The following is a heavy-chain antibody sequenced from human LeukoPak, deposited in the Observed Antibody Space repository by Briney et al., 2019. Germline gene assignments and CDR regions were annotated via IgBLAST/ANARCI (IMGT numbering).Heavy chain of an antibody. CDR1: GFTFSSYA. J-gene: IGHJ4*02. D-gene: IGHD6-13*01. Sequence: GGSLRLSCAASGFTFSSYAMSWVGQAPGKGLEWVSAISGSGGSTHYADSVKGRFTISRDNSKNTLYLQMNSLRAEDTAVYYCAKNLEAAAGPSDYWGQGTLVTVSS. V-gene: IGHV3-23*01. CDR3: AKNLEAAAGPSDY. CDR2: ISGSGGST.